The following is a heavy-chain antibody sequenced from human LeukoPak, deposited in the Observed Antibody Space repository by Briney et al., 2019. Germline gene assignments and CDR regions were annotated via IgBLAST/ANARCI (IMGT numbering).Heavy chain of an antibody. D-gene: IGHD3-10*02. CDR2: IFYSGST. Sequence: NPSETLSLTCTVSGXSISSRSYYWGWLRQPPGKGPEWISSIFYSGSTYHNPSLKSRVTISVDTSKSQFSLKLSSVTAADTAVYFCARHPLKAYVSDWFDPWGQGTLVTVSS. CDR1: GXSISSRSYY. J-gene: IGHJ5*02. CDR3: ARHPLKAYVSDWFDP. V-gene: IGHV4-39*01.